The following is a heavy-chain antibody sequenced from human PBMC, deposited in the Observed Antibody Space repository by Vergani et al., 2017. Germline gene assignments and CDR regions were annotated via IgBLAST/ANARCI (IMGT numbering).Heavy chain of an antibody. Sequence: EVQLLESGGGLVQPGGSLRLSCAASGFTFSSYAMSWIRQAPGRGLQWVSSITRGSKSIYYADSVKGRFTITRDDVKKSLLLRMNNLKVDDTAIYYCARTRSPIAMIRQFEQWGQGTLVTVSS. J-gene: IGHJ4*02. V-gene: IGHV3-48*04. CDR2: ITRGSKSI. D-gene: IGHD5-18*01. CDR1: GFTFSSYA. CDR3: ARTRSPIAMIRQFEQ.